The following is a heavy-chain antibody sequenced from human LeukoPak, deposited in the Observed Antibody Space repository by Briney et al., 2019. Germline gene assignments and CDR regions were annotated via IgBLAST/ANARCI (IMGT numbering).Heavy chain of an antibody. V-gene: IGHV3-21*04. CDR1: GFTFSSYT. CDR3: AKENTKTPIRPGEATVTKGYFDY. Sequence: PGGSLRLSCAASGFTFSSYTMNWVRQAPGKGLEWVSSISSSSSYIYYADSVKGRFTISRDNAKNSLYLQMNSLRAEDTAVYYCAKENTKTPIRPGEATVTKGYFDYWGQGTLVTVSS. J-gene: IGHJ4*02. CDR2: ISSSSSYI. D-gene: IGHD4-17*01.